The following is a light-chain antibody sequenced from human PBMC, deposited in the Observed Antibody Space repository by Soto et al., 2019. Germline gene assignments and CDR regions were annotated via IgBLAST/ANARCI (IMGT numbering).Light chain of an antibody. CDR3: SSYAGSNEGV. J-gene: IGLJ1*01. CDR1: SSDVGGYNY. CDR2: EVS. Sequence: QSVLTQPPSASGSPGQSVTISCTGTSSDVGGYNYVSWYQQYPGKAPKLMIYEVSKRPSGVPDRFSGSKPGNTASLTVSGLQAEDEADYYCSSYAGSNEGVFGTGTKVTVL. V-gene: IGLV2-8*01.